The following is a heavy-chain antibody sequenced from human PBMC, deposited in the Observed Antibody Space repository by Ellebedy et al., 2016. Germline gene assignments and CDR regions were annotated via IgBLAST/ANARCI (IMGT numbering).Heavy chain of an antibody. CDR2: IFLGDFNP. J-gene: IGHJ5*02. CDR3: ARHPGYCTSTSCDSLRFDP. CDR1: GYNFPNYW. D-gene: IGHD2-2*01. Sequence: GESLKISXKGSGYNFPNYWIAWVRQMPGKGLEWMGIIFLGDFNPRYSPSFQGKFTISADKSISTAYLQWSSLKASDTAMFYCARHPGYCTSTSCDSLRFDPWGQGTLVTVSS. V-gene: IGHV5-51*01.